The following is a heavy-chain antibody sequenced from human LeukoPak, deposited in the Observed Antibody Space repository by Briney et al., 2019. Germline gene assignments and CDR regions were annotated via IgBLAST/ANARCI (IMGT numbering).Heavy chain of an antibody. Sequence: PGGSLRLSCAASGFTFSYYSMNWVRQAPGRGLEWVSCISSSSSLIFYSDSVRGRFNISRDNAKNLLYLHMNSLRVEDTAVYYCAKVDRGDYSSSPVPYYNYYMNVWGKGTTVTVSS. V-gene: IGHV3-21*01. J-gene: IGHJ6*03. CDR1: GFTFSYYS. CDR3: AKVDRGDYSSSPVPYYNYYMNV. CDR2: ISSSSSLI. D-gene: IGHD6-13*01.